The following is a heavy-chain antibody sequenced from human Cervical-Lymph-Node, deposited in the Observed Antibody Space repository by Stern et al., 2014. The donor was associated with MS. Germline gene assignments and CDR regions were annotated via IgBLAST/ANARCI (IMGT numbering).Heavy chain of an antibody. CDR3: ARSNRVMQAVGDTADLDH. Sequence: QVQLVQSGVEVKKPGASVKVSCQASGYTFSAYGMTWVRQAPGQGLEWVGWISGFSGDKNYAQRLLGRITMTTDTSTDTAYMELTGLRSGDTAVYYCARSNRVMQAVGDTADLDHWGQGTLVTVS. CDR1: GYTFSAYG. D-gene: IGHD1-26*01. J-gene: IGHJ4*02. V-gene: IGHV1-18*01. CDR2: ISGFSGDK.